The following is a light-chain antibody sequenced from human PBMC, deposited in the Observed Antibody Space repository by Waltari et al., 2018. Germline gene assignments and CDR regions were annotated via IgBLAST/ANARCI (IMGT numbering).Light chain of an antibody. CDR1: QSLSNNY. J-gene: IGKJ4*01. CDR2: HAS. CDR3: QQYGTSSLS. Sequence: EIVLTQSPGTLSLSPGERATLSCRASQSLSNNYLAWYQQKPGQAPRLLIYHASRRTTGIPDRFGGSGSGTDFTLSISRVEPEDFAVYYCQQYGTSSLSFGGGTKVEIK. V-gene: IGKV3-20*01.